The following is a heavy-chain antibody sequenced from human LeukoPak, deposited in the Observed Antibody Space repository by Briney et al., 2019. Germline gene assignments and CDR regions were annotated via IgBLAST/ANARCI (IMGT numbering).Heavy chain of an antibody. J-gene: IGHJ4*02. D-gene: IGHD2-2*01. CDR1: GFTFSSYA. CDR3: AKDLMPAAPTRFDY. Sequence: PGGSLRLSCAASGFTFSSYAMSWVRQAPGKGLEWLSAIRSTGTNTYYADSVKGRFTISRDNSKNTLFLQMNSLRAEDTAVYYCAKDLMPAAPTRFDYWGQGTLVTVSS. V-gene: IGHV3-23*01. CDR2: IRSTGTNT.